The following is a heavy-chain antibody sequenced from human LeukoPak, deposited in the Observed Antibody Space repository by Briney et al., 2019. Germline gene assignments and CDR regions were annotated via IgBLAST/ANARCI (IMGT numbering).Heavy chain of an antibody. J-gene: IGHJ6*03. V-gene: IGHV3-23*01. Sequence: ESGGSLRLSCAASGFTFSTYAMSWVRQAPGKGLEWVSLIGGSDGRTRYADSVKVRFTISRDNSKHTLYLEMNSLRAEDTAVYYCAKDSSSYDWGYMDVWGKGTTVTISS. CDR2: IGGSDGRT. CDR3: AKDSSSYDWGYMDV. D-gene: IGHD3-22*01. CDR1: GFTFSTYA.